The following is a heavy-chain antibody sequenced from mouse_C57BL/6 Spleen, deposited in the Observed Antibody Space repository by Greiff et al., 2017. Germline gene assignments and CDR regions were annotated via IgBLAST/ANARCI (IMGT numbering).Heavy chain of an antibody. Sequence: VQLQESGPELVKPGASVKISCKASGYAFSSSWMNWVKQRPGKGLEWIGRIYPGDGDTNYNGKFKGKATLTADKCSSTAYMQLSSLTSEDSAVYFCARTDYYGWYFDVWGTGTTVTVSS. CDR1: GYAFSSSW. CDR3: ARTDYYGWYFDV. V-gene: IGHV1-82*01. D-gene: IGHD1-1*01. J-gene: IGHJ1*03. CDR2: IYPGDGDT.